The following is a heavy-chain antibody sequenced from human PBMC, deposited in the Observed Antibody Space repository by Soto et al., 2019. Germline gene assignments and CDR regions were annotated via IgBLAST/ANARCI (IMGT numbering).Heavy chain of an antibody. Sequence: QITLKESGPTLVKPTQTLTLTCTFSGFSLSTSGVGVGWIRQPPGKALEWLALIYWDDDKRYSPSLKSRLTITKDTSKNQVVLTLPNMDPVDTATFYCARQSYYHSTGYWGYFQHWGQGTLVTVSS. CDR2: IYWDDDK. J-gene: IGHJ1*01. V-gene: IGHV2-5*02. D-gene: IGHD3-22*01. CDR3: ARQSYYHSTGYWGYFQH. CDR1: GFSLSTSGVG.